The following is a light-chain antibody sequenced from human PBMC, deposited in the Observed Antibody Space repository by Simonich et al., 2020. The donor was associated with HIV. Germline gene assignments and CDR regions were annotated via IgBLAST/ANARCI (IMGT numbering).Light chain of an antibody. CDR1: QRIASN. J-gene: IGKJ3*01. CDR2: GAS. V-gene: IGKV3-15*01. CDR3: QQYNNWPSPFT. Sequence: IVMTQSPATLSVSPGERATLSCSASQRIASNLAWYQQKPGQAPRLLIYGASSRATGVPARFSGSGFGTEFSLTISSMQSEDFAVYYCQQYNNWPSPFTFGPGTKVDIK.